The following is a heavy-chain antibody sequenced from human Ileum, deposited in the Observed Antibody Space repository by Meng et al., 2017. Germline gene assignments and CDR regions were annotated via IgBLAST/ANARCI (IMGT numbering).Heavy chain of an antibody. CDR1: GYTFTGYH. J-gene: IGHJ5*02. Sequence: QVHLVQPVVEVKKPGASVKVSCKAPGYTFTGYHSHWVRQAPGQGLEWMGRINPNSGGTIYAQKFQGRVTMTRDTSISTGYMELSRLRSDDTAVYYCAIITAGGAWGQGTLVTVSS. CDR2: INPNSGGT. V-gene: IGHV1-2*06. D-gene: IGHD1-20*01. CDR3: AIITAGGA.